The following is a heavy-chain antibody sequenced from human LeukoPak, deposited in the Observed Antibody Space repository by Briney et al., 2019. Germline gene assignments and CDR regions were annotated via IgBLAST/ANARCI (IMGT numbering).Heavy chain of an antibody. J-gene: IGHJ6*03. V-gene: IGHV3-23*01. CDR2: IIGSGRTT. CDR3: AKLGGQEVYNYYVGV. D-gene: IGHD3-16*01. CDR1: GFTFRSFA. Sequence: GGSLRLSCAASGFTFRSFAMSWVRQAPGKGLEWVSGIIGSGRTTFYADSVKGRFTISRDNSKNTLYLQMNSLRAEDTAVYYCAKLGGQEVYNYYVGVWGKGTTVAVSS.